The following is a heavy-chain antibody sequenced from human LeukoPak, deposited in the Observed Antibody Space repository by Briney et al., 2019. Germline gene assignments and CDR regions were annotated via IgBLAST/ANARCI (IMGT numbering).Heavy chain of an antibody. J-gene: IGHJ4*02. CDR3: ARDSTYYYDSGSSGPHYFDY. Sequence: GGSQRLSCAASGFTFSSFAMHWVRQAPGKGPEWVAVISYDGNIKYYADSVKDRFTISRDNSKNTVYLQMNSLRAEDTAVYYCARDSTYYYDSGSSGPHYFDYWGQGTLVTVSS. CDR2: ISYDGNIK. D-gene: IGHD3-10*01. CDR1: GFTFSSFA. V-gene: IGHV3-30*16.